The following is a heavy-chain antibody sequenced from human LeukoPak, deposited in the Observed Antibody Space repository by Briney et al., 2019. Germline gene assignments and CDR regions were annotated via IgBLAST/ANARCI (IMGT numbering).Heavy chain of an antibody. D-gene: IGHD3-3*01. CDR2: INPSGGST. CDR3: ARCPGDFGVVNLVDY. CDR1: GYTFTSYY. J-gene: IGHJ4*02. V-gene: IGHV1-46*01. Sequence: ASVKVSCKASGYTFTSYYMHWVRQAPGQGLEWMGIINPSGGSTSYAQKFQGRVTMTRDTSTSTVYMELSSLRSEDTAVYYCARCPGDFGVVNLVDYWGQGTLVTVSS.